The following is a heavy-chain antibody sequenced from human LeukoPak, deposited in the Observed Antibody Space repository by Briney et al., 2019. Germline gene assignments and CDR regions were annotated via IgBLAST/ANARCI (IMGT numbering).Heavy chain of an antibody. CDR3: ARHRGSYSYDY. J-gene: IGHJ4*02. CDR1: GYSFTSYW. CDR2: IYPGDSDI. Sequence: GESLKISCKCSGYSFTSYWIGWVRQMPGKGLEWMGIIYPGDSDIRYSPSFRGQVTISTDKSTSTAYLQWSRLKASDTAMYYCARHRGSYSYDYWGQGTLVTVSS. D-gene: IGHD1-26*01. V-gene: IGHV5-51*01.